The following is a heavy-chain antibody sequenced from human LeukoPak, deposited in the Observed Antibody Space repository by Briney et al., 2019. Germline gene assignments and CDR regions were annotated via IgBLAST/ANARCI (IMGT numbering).Heavy chain of an antibody. V-gene: IGHV1-2*02. J-gene: IGHJ5*02. Sequence: ASVKVSCTASGYTFTGYYMHWVRQAPGQGLEWMGWINPNSGGTNYAQKFQGRVTMTRDTSISTAYMELSRLRSDDTAVYYCARDREQWLVQGWFDPWGQGTLVTVSS. D-gene: IGHD6-19*01. CDR1: GYTFTGYY. CDR3: ARDREQWLVQGWFDP. CDR2: INPNSGGT.